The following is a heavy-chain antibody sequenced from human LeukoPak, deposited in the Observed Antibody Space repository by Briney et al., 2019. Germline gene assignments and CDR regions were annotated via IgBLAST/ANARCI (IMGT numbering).Heavy chain of an antibody. CDR3: ATLYDFWSGYYTDY. Sequence: SETLSLTCTVSGGSISSSSYYWGWIRQPPGKGLEWIGEINHSGSTNYNPSLKSRVTISVDTSKNQFSLKLSSVTAADTAVYYCATLYDFWSGYYTDYWGQGTLVTVSS. CDR1: GGSISSSSYY. CDR2: INHSGST. J-gene: IGHJ4*02. V-gene: IGHV4-39*07. D-gene: IGHD3-3*01.